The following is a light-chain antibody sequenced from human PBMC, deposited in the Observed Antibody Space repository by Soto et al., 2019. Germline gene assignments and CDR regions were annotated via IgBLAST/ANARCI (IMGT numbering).Light chain of an antibody. J-gene: IGKJ1*01. V-gene: IGKV3-15*01. CDR2: GAS. CDR1: QSVSIN. CDR3: QQYNNWPPWT. Sequence: ETVMTQSPATLSASPGERATLSSRASQSVSINLAWYRQKPGQAPRLLIYGASTRATGIPARFSGSGSGTEFTLTISSLQSEDFADYYCQQYNNWPPWTFGQGTKVDIK.